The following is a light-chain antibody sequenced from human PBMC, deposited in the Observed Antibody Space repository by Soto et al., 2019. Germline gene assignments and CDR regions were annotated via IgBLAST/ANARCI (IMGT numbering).Light chain of an antibody. CDR1: QSVTSNY. Sequence: EIVLTQSPGTLSLSPGEVATLSCRASQSVTSNYVAWYQQKPGQAPRLLMYGVSSRATGIPDGFSGSGSVTDFTLTISRLEPEDCAVFYCQQYGGVPFTFGPGTKVDIK. J-gene: IGKJ3*01. CDR3: QQYGGVPFT. V-gene: IGKV3-20*01. CDR2: GVS.